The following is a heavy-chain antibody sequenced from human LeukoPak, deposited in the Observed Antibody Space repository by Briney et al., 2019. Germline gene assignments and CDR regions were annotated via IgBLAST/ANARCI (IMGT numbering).Heavy chain of an antibody. CDR1: GYTFTSYG. V-gene: IGHV1-18*01. J-gene: IGHJ3*02. D-gene: IGHD6-13*01. CDR3: AREALYSSSWHEDAFDI. CDR2: ISAYNGNT. Sequence: ASVKVSCKASGYTFTSYGISWVRQAPGQGLEWMGWISAYNGNTNYAQKLQGRVTMTTDTSTSTAYMELSSLRSEDTAVYYCAREALYSSSWHEDAFDIWGQGTMVTVSS.